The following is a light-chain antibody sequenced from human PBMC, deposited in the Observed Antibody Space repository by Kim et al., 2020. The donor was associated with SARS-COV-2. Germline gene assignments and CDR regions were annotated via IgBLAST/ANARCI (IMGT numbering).Light chain of an antibody. Sequence: SPGESAPLSCRASQSVSNNLAWYQQKPGQAPRLVIYGASTRATGIPARFSGSGSGTEFTLTISSLQSEDFAVYYCQQYNDWPPGDTFGQGTKLEI. CDR2: GAS. CDR1: QSVSNN. V-gene: IGKV3-15*01. CDR3: QQYNDWPPGDT. J-gene: IGKJ2*01.